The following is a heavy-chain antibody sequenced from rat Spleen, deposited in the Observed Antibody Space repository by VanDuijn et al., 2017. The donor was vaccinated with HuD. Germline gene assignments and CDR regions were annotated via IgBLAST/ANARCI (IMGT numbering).Heavy chain of an antibody. CDR1: GFTFSNYY. V-gene: IGHV5-25*01. Sequence: EVQLVESGGGLVQPGRSLKLSCAASGFTFSNYYMAWVRQAPTKGLEWVAYISTGGGSTYYRDSVKGRFTISRDNAKTTLYLQMDSLRSEDTATYYCARQGYYAYNYYFDYWGQGVIVTVSS. CDR2: ISTGGGST. J-gene: IGHJ2*01. D-gene: IGHD1-9*01. CDR3: ARQGYYAYNYYFDY.